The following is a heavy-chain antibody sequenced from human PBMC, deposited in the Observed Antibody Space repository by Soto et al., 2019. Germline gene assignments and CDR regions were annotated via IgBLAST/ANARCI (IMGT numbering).Heavy chain of an antibody. J-gene: IGHJ4*02. Sequence: QVQLQQWGAGLLKPSETLSLTCAVYGGSFSGYYWSWIRQPPGKGLEWVGEINHSGSTNYNPSLKSRVTISVAKCKNQFSLKLSSVTAADTAVYYCARTPALVWFGELWYFDYWGQGTPVTVSS. CDR2: INHSGST. V-gene: IGHV4-34*01. CDR1: GGSFSGYY. CDR3: ARTPALVWFGELWYFDY. D-gene: IGHD3-10*01.